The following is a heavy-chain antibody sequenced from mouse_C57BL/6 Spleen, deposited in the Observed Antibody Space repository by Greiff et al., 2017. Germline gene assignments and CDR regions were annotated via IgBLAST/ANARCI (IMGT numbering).Heavy chain of an antibody. Sequence: EVKVVESGGGLVQPGGSLSLSCAASGFTFTDYYMSWVRQPPGTALEWLGFIRNNANGYTTEYSASGKGRVTISRDNSQSSLYLQMNALRAEDSATDYCERYDRGYYAMDYWGQGTSVTVSS. J-gene: IGHJ4*01. CDR2: IRNNANGYTT. D-gene: IGHD3-2*01. V-gene: IGHV7-3*01. CDR1: GFTFTDYY. CDR3: ERYDRGYYAMDY.